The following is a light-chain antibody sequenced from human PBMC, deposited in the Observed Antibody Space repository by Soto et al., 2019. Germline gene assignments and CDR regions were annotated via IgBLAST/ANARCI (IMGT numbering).Light chain of an antibody. V-gene: IGKV1-5*03. Sequence: DIQMTQFPSTLSASVGDRVTITCRASESISSWLAWYQQKPGKAPKILIYKASTLQSGVPSRFTGSGSGTEFTLAISSLQPDDFETYYCQHYSVFHLTFGGGTKVEIK. CDR1: ESISSW. CDR3: QHYSVFHLT. J-gene: IGKJ4*01. CDR2: KAS.